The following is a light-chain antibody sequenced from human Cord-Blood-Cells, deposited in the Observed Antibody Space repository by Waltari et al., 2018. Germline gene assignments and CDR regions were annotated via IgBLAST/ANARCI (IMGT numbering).Light chain of an antibody. V-gene: IGLV3-19*01. CDR2: GKN. J-gene: IGLJ3*02. CDR3: NSRDSSGNHWV. Sequence: SSELSQDPALSVSLGQTVRITCQGHSLRRYYASWYQQKPGQAPVLVIYGKNNRPSGIPDRFSGSSSGNTASLTITGAQAEDEADYYCNSRDSSGNHWVFGGGTKLTVL. CDR1: SLRRYY.